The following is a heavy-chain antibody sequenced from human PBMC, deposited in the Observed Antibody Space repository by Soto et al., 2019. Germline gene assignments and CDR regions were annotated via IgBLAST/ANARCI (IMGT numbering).Heavy chain of an antibody. CDR3: ARVKRSSFWDLFFDY. Sequence: SETLSLTCAVYGGSFSGYYWSWIRQPPGKGLEWIGEINHSGSTNYNPSLKSRVTISVDTSKNQFSLKLSSVTAADTAVHYCARVKRSSFWDLFFDYWGQGTLVTVSS. D-gene: IGHD6-6*01. CDR1: GGSFSGYY. CDR2: INHSGST. V-gene: IGHV4-34*01. J-gene: IGHJ4*02.